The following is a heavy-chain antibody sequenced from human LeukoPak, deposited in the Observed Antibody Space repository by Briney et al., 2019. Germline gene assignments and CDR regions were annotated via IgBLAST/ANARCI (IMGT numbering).Heavy chain of an antibody. CDR1: GGSISSGGYY. V-gene: IGHV4-30-2*01. D-gene: IGHD1-26*01. CDR3: ARGAEGGATPFDY. CDR2: IYHSGST. J-gene: IGHJ4*02. Sequence: TSETLSLTCTVSGGSISSGGYYWSWIRQPPGKGLEWIGYIYHSGSTYYNPSLKSRVTISVDRSKNQFSLKLSSVTAADTAVYYCARGAEGGATPFDYWGQGTLVTVSS.